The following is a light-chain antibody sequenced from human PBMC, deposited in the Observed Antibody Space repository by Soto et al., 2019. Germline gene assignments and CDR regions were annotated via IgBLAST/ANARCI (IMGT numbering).Light chain of an antibody. J-gene: IGKJ2*01. CDR2: GAS. Sequence: EIVLTQSPGTLSLSPGERATLSCRASQSVSSNYLAWYQQKPGQAPRLLIYGASSRATGIPDRFSGSGSGTDFTLTISSLEPEDFAVYYCQQFSSSLYTFGEGTKLEIK. CDR1: QSVSSNY. CDR3: QQFSSSLYT. V-gene: IGKV3-20*01.